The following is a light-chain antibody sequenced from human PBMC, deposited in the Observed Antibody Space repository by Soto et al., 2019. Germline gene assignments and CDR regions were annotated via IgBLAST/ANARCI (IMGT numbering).Light chain of an antibody. CDR1: QSVSSSY. CDR2: GAS. Sequence: EIVLTQSPGTLSLSPGERASLSVSAIQSVSSSYLAWYQQKPGQAPRFLIYGASSRATGIPDRFSGSGSGTDFTLTISRLEPEDFAVYFCQQYGSSPPHTFGQGTKV. CDR3: QQYGSSPPHT. V-gene: IGKV3-20*01. J-gene: IGKJ2*01.